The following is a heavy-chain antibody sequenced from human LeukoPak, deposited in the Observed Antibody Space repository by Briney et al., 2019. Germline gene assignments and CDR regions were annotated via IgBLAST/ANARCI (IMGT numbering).Heavy chain of an antibody. Sequence: ASVKVSCKASGYTFTSYGISWVRQAPGQGLEWMGWISAYNGNTNYAQKLQGRVTMTTDISTSTAYMELRSLRSDDTAVYYCARDATSDRYDSSGYSDAFDIWGQGTMATVSS. CDR1: GYTFTSYG. J-gene: IGHJ3*02. V-gene: IGHV1-18*01. CDR3: ARDATSDRYDSSGYSDAFDI. D-gene: IGHD3-22*01. CDR2: ISAYNGNT.